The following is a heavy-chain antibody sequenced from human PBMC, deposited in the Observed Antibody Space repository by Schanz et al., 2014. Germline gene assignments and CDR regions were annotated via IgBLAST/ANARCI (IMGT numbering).Heavy chain of an antibody. CDR2: VPFDGSQK. V-gene: IGHV3-30*03. J-gene: IGHJ3*02. CDR3: ARDGYSVVVISPTESFDI. CDR1: GFTLSSYG. Sequence: QVRLVESGGGVVQPGRSLRLSCAASGFTLSSYGMHWVRQAPGKGLEWVAFVPFDGSQKFYADSVKGRFTISRDNSRNTLYLQMNSLRAEDTAVYYCARDGYSVVVISPTESFDIWGQGTMVTVSP. D-gene: IGHD2-21*01.